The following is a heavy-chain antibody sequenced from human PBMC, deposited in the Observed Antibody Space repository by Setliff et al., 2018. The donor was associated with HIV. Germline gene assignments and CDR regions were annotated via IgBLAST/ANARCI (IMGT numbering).Heavy chain of an antibody. D-gene: IGHD2-2*01. J-gene: IGHJ4*02. CDR1: GGSFSGYY. V-gene: IGHV4-34*01. CDR3: ASSPAWRSDFGLHTFDY. CDR2: VYHTGST. Sequence: KPSETLSLPCAVYGGSFSGYYWSWLRQPPRKGLEWIGSVYHTGSTYYNPSLRSRVNMSADTSKNQFSLKLSSVTAADTAVYYCASSPAWRSDFGLHTFDYWGQGTLVTVSS.